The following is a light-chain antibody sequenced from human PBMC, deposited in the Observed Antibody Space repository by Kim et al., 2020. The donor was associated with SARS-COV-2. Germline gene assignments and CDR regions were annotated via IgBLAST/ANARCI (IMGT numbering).Light chain of an antibody. CDR2: GAS. CDR1: QSVSSN. CDR3: QQYNNWPYT. Sequence: SVSPGERAPLSCWARQSVSSNLAWYQQKPGQAPRLLVYGASTRATGIPARFSGSGSGTEFTLSISSLQSEDFAVYYCQQYNNWPYTFGQGTKLEI. V-gene: IGKV3-15*01. J-gene: IGKJ2*01.